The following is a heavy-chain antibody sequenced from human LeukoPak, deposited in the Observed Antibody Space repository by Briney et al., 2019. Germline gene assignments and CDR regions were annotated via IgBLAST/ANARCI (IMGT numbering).Heavy chain of an antibody. CDR3: ARGGLGHCSSTSCQMRGMFAFDI. D-gene: IGHD2-2*01. V-gene: IGHV1-46*03. Sequence: ASVKVSCKASGYTFTSYYMNWVRQAPGQGLEWMGIINPSGGSTSYAQKFQGRVTMTRDTSTSTVYMELSSLRSEDTAVYYCARGGLGHCSSTSCQMRGMFAFDIWGQGTMVTVSS. J-gene: IGHJ3*02. CDR2: INPSGGST. CDR1: GYTFTSYY.